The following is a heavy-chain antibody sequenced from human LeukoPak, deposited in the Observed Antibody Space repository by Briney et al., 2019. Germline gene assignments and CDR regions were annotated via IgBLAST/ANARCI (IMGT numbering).Heavy chain of an antibody. D-gene: IGHD3-10*01. Sequence: GGSLRLSCAASGFTFSSYAMSWVRQAPGKGLEWVSSISSSSSCIYYADSVKGRLTISRDNAKNSLYLQMNSLRPEDTAVYYCALGESTRPFDYWGQGTLVTVSS. CDR3: ALGESTRPFDY. CDR2: ISSSSSCI. V-gene: IGHV3-21*01. J-gene: IGHJ4*02. CDR1: GFTFSSYA.